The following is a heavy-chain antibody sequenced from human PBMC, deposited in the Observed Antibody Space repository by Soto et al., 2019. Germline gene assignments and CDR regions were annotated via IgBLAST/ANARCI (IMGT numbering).Heavy chain of an antibody. CDR3: ASPIAAAGNYYYYYGMDV. V-gene: IGHV1-69*01. Sequence: QVQLVQSGAEVKKPGSSVKVSCKASGGTFSSYAISWVRQAPGQGLEWMGGIIPIFGTANYAQKFQGRVTITADESTSTACMELSSLRSEDTAVYYCASPIAAAGNYYYYYGMDVWGQGTTVTVSS. J-gene: IGHJ6*02. CDR1: GGTFSSYA. CDR2: IIPIFGTA. D-gene: IGHD6-13*01.